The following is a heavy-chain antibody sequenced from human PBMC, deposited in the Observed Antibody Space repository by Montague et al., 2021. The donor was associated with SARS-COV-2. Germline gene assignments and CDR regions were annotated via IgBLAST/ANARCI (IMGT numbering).Heavy chain of an antibody. D-gene: IGHD2-21*02. CDR2: IYYDGST. CDR1: GDSIRSSSYY. V-gene: IGHV4-39*01. Sequence: SETLSLTCTVSGDSIRSSSYYWGWIRQPPGRGLEWIGSIYYDGSTYHNPSFKSRVTISVDTSKKQLSLKLISVTAADTADYSCAGRVHPSFGGDAIDYWGQGTLVTVSS. CDR3: AGRVHPSFGGDAIDY. J-gene: IGHJ4*02.